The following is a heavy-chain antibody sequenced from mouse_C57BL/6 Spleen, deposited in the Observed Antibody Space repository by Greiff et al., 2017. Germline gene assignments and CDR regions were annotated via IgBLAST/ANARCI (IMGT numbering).Heavy chain of an antibody. V-gene: IGHV5-9*01. CDR1: GFTFSSYS. J-gene: IGHJ2*01. CDR3: ARHDDYDRYYFDY. Sequence: EVQGVESGGGLVKPGGSLKLSCAASGFTFSSYSMSWVRQTPEKRLEWVATISGGGGNTYYPDSVKGRFTISMDNAKNTLYLQMSSLRSENTALYYCARHDDYDRYYFDYGGKGTTLSVSS. CDR2: ISGGGGNT. D-gene: IGHD2-4*01.